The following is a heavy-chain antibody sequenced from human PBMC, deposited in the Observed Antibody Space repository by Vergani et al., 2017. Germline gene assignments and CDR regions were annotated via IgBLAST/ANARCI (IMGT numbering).Heavy chain of an antibody. CDR1: GGSISSGGYY. D-gene: IGHD3-10*01. V-gene: IGHV4-31*03. Sequence: QVQLQESGPGLVKPSETLSLTCTVSGGSISSGGYYWSWIRQHPGKGLEWIGYIYYSGSTYYNPSLKSRVTISVDTSKNQFSLKLSSVTAADTAVYYCARLSLGETVWFDPWGQGTLVTVSS. CDR3: ARLSLGETVWFDP. J-gene: IGHJ5*02. CDR2: IYYSGST.